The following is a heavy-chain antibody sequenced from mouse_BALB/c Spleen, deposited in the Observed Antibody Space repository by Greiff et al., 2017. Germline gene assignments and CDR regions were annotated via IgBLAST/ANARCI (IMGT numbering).Heavy chain of an antibody. V-gene: IGHV1S26*01. CDR1: GYTFTSYW. CDR3: ARSLLS. D-gene: IGHD2-10*01. CDR2: INPSTGYT. J-gene: IGHJ2*01. Sequence: QVQLQQSGPELVKPGASVKMSCKASGYTFTSYWMHWVKQRPGQGLEWIGYINPSTGYTEYNQKFKDKATLTADKSSSTAYMQLSSLTSEDSAVYYCARSLLSWGQGTTLTVSS.